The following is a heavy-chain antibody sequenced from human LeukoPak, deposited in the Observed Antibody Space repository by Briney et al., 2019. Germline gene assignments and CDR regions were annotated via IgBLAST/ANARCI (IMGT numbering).Heavy chain of an antibody. CDR3: AKCSWGYSPGPLGC. V-gene: IGHV3-23*01. J-gene: IGHJ4*02. CDR2: ISGSGGSP. D-gene: IGHD3-10*02. Sequence: GPSLRLSCAASGFTFSSYAMSWVRHAPGEGLEWVSAISGSGGSPYYEDSVKGRFTISRDHFKNTLYLQIHSVKAEDTAVYYCAKCSWGYSPGPLGCWGQGTLVTVSS. CDR1: GFTFSSYA.